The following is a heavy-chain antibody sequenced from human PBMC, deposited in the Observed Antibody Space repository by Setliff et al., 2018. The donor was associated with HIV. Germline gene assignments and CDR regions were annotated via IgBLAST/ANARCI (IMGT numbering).Heavy chain of an antibody. CDR3: ARRSAFNAFDI. CDR2: IYDSGIT. D-gene: IGHD3-10*01. Sequence: SETLSLTCTVSGGSISSYSWSWIRQPPGKGLEWIGYIYDSGITNYNPSLKSRVTISVDTSKTQFSLKLSSVTAADTAVYYCARRSAFNAFDIWGQGTMVTVSS. J-gene: IGHJ3*02. V-gene: IGHV4-59*08. CDR1: GGSISSYS.